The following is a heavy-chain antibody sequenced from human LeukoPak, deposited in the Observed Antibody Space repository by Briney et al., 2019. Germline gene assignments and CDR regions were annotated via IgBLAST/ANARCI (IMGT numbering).Heavy chain of an antibody. V-gene: IGHV4-34*01. J-gene: IGHJ4*02. CDR3: ARRRYQLLPLDI. D-gene: IGHD2-2*01. CDR2: INHSGST. Sequence: SETLSLTCAVYGGSYSGYYWSWIRQPPGKGLEWIGEINHSGSTNYNPSLKSRVTISVDTSKNQFSLKLSSVTAADTAVYYCARRRYQLLPLDIWGQGTLVTVSS. CDR1: GGSYSGYY.